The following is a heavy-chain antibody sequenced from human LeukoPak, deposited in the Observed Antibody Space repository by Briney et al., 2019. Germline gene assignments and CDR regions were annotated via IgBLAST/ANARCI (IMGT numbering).Heavy chain of an antibody. J-gene: IGHJ4*02. CDR3: ARQRFLEWLLFDY. Sequence: PSETLSLTCTVSGGSISSSSYYWGWIRQPPGKGLEWIGSIYYSGSTYYNPSLKSRVTISVDTSKNQFSLKLSSVTAADTAVYYCARQRFLEWLLFDYWGQGTLVTVSS. CDR2: IYYSGST. V-gene: IGHV4-39*01. CDR1: GGSISSSSYY. D-gene: IGHD3-3*01.